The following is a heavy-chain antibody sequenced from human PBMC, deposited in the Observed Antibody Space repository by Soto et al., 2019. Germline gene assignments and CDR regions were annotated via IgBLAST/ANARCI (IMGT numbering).Heavy chain of an antibody. Sequence: QVQLVESGGGVVQPGRSLRLSCAASGFTFSSYAMHWVRQAPGKALEWVAVISYDGSNKYYADSVKCRFTISRDNSKNTLYLQMNSLRAEDTAVYYCASPLWRDDYNWGYFDLWGRGTLVTVSS. J-gene: IGHJ2*01. CDR2: ISYDGSNK. V-gene: IGHV3-30-3*01. D-gene: IGHD4-4*01. CDR3: ASPLWRDDYNWGYFDL. CDR1: GFTFSSYA.